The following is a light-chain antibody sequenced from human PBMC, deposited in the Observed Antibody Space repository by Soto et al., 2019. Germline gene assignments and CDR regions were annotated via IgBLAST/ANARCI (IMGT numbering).Light chain of an antibody. CDR3: QHLNDYRYT. Sequence: DIQLTQSPSFLSASVGDRVTITYRASQAISSSLAWYQHNPGKAPKLLIYAASTLQNGVPSSFSGSGSGTEFTLTISSLQPEHFATYYCQHLNDYRYTFGQGTKVEIK. CDR1: QAISSS. V-gene: IGKV1-9*01. J-gene: IGKJ2*01. CDR2: AAS.